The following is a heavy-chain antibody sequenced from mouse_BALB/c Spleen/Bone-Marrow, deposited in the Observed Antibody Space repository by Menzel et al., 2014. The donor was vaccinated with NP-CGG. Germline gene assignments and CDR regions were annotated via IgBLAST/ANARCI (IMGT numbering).Heavy chain of an antibody. CDR2: VDPYNGNT. V-gene: IGHV1S135*01. CDR3: AREGITTKVYYALDY. D-gene: IGHD2-4*01. J-gene: IGHJ4*01. CDR1: GYTFISYN. Sequence: EVQLQQSGPELVKPGASVKASCKASGYTFISYNMYWVKQSHGKSLEWIGYVDPYNGNTNYNQRFKGKATLTVDMSSTTAYIHLNILTSEDSTVYYCAREGITTKVYYALDYWGQGTSVTVSS.